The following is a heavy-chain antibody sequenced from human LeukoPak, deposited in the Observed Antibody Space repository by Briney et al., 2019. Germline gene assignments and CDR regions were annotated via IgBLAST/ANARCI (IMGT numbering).Heavy chain of an antibody. CDR2: ISGHNGNT. D-gene: IGHD2/OR15-2a*01. Sequence: ASVKVSCKASGYTFFNYGISWVRQTPGQGLEWMGWISGHNGNTNYAQKLQGRVTMTTDTSTNTAYMELRSPRSDDTAMYFCARSFNSRTFDYWGQGTLVTVSS. CDR1: GYTFFNYG. CDR3: ARSFNSRTFDY. V-gene: IGHV1-18*01. J-gene: IGHJ4*02.